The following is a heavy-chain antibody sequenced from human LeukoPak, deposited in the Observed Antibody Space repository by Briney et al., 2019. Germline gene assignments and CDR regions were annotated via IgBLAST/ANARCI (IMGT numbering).Heavy chain of an antibody. CDR3: ARDYGSGSYDY. J-gene: IGHJ4*02. D-gene: IGHD3-10*01. CDR2: IYYSGST. V-gene: IGHV4-59*01. CDR1: GGSISSYY. Sequence: SETLSVTCTVSGGSISSYYWSWIRQPPGKGLEWIGYIYYSGSTNYNPSLKSRVTISVDTSKNQFSLKLSSVTAADTAVYYCARDYGSGSYDYWGQGTLVTVSS.